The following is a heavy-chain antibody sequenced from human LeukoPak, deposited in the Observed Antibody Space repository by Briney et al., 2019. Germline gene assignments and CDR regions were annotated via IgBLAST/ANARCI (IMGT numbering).Heavy chain of an antibody. J-gene: IGHJ4*02. CDR2: IHHSGST. CDR3: ARDDYSNYEQYFDY. D-gene: IGHD4-11*01. V-gene: IGHV4-38-2*02. CDR1: GYSISSGYY. Sequence: PSETLSLTCTVSGYSISSGYYWGWIRPPPGKGLGWIGSIHHSGSTYYKPSLKSRVTISVDTSKNQFSLKLSSVTAADTAVYYCARDDYSNYEQYFDYWGQGTLVTVSS.